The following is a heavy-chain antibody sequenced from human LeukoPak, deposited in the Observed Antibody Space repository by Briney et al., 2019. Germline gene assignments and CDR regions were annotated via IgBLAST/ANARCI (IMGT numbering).Heavy chain of an antibody. J-gene: IGHJ6*02. CDR2: IYTSGST. Sequence: SETLSLTCTVSGGSISSYYWSWIRQPAGKGLERIGRIYTSGSTNYNRSLKSRVTMSVDTSQNQFSLKLSSVTAADTAVYYCAREEIAAAGMYYGMDVWGQGTTVTVSS. V-gene: IGHV4-4*07. CDR1: GGSISSYY. D-gene: IGHD6-13*01. CDR3: AREEIAAAGMYYGMDV.